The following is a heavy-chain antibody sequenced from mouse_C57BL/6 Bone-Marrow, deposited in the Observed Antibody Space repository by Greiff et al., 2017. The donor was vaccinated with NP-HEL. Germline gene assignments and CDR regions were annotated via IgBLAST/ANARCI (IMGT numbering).Heavy chain of an antibody. Sequence: EVQLQESGAELVRPGASVKLSCTASGFNIKDDYMHWVKQRPEQGLEWIGWIDPENGDTEYASKFQGKATITADTSSNTAYLQLSSLTSEDTAVYYCTTGVYYYGSDYWGQGTTLTVSS. V-gene: IGHV14-4*01. D-gene: IGHD1-1*01. CDR2: IDPENGDT. J-gene: IGHJ2*01. CDR1: GFNIKDDY. CDR3: TTGVYYYGSDY.